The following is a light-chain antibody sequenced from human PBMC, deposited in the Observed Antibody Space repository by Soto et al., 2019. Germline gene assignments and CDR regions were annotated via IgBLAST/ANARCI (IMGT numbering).Light chain of an antibody. CDR2: GAS. Sequence: ETVMTQSPATLSVSPGKRGTLSCRASQNVSSNLAWYQQKPGQAPRLLANGASTRATGVPPRFSGSGSGTEFTLTISSLQSQDSAVYFCQHYNTWPFTFGPGTKVDIK. V-gene: IGKV3-15*01. CDR3: QHYNTWPFT. J-gene: IGKJ3*01. CDR1: QNVSSN.